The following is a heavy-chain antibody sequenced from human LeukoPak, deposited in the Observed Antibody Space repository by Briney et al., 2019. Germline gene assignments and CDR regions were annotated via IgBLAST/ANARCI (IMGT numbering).Heavy chain of an antibody. V-gene: IGHV3-23*01. CDR1: GFTFSSYT. Sequence: GGSLRLSCAASGFTFSSYTMSWVRQAPGKGLEWVSTITTSDGNTYYADSVKGRFTVSRDNSKNTLFPLMNSLRAEDTAVYYCAKDGGLWVSAHWGDSWGRGTLVTVSS. CDR2: ITTSDGNT. J-gene: IGHJ4*02. D-gene: IGHD7-27*01. CDR3: AKDGGLWVSAHWGDS.